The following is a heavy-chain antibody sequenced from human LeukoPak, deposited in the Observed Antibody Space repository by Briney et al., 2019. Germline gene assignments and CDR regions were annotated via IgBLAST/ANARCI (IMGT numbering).Heavy chain of an antibody. CDR1: GFTFSSYA. J-gene: IGHJ4*02. CDR3: ARGTAAALYGFDY. Sequence: GTSLTLSCAASGFTFSSYAMHWVRQAPGKGLEWVAVISYDGSNKYYADSVKGRFTISRDNSKNTLYLQMNSLRAEDTAVYYCARGTAAALYGFDYWGQGTLVTVSS. D-gene: IGHD6-13*01. V-gene: IGHV3-30-3*01. CDR2: ISYDGSNK.